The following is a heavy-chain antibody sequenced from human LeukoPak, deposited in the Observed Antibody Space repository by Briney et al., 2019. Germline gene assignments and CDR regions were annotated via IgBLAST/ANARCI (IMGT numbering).Heavy chain of an antibody. CDR3: ARRLTQYDCFDP. D-gene: IGHD2-2*01. J-gene: IGHJ5*02. CDR1: GDSVSSNSVT. V-gene: IGHV6-1*01. CDR2: TYYRSTWYN. Sequence: SQTLSLTCAISGDSVSSNSVTWNWIRQSPSRGLEWLGRTYYRSTWYNDYAVSVRGRMTVDPDTSKNQFSLHLNSVTPEDTAVYYCARRLTQYDCFDPWGQGILVTVSS.